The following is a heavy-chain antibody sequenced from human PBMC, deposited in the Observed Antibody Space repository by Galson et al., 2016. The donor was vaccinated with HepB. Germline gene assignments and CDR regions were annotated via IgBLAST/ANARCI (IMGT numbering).Heavy chain of an antibody. CDR3: ARPFMTVANTSGFDS. J-gene: IGHJ4*01. CDR2: ITGSGDVI. Sequence: SLRLSCAASGFTFSSYEMNWVRQAPGKGLEWVSVITGSGDVIRYADSVRGRFTISRDNAKNSLYLQMNSLRAEDTAVYYCARPFMTVANTSGFDSWG. CDR1: GFTFSSYE. V-gene: IGHV3-48*03. D-gene: IGHD6-19*01.